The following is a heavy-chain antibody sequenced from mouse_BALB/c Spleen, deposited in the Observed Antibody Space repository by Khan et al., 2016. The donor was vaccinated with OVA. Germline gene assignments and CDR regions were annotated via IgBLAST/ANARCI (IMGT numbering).Heavy chain of an antibody. CDR1: GFTFNNYG. CDR2: ISSGGNT. Sequence: EVQVVESGGGLVKPGGSLKVSCAASGFTFNNYGMSWVRQTPEKRMEWVASISSGGNTYYPDSVKGRFTISRDNVRNILYLQMSNLRSEDTAMYYCARDYWFVYWGQGTLVTVSA. J-gene: IGHJ3*01. V-gene: IGHV5-6-5*01. CDR3: ARDYWFVY.